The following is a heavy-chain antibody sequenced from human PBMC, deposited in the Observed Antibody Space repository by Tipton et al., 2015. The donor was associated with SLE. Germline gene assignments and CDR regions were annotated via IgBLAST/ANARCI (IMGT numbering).Heavy chain of an antibody. Sequence: SLRLSCTASSFTFSSYWMHWVRQVPGKGLAWVSEIDPDGSRTNYADYVEGRFTISRDNAKNTLSLQMNSLRVDDTGVYYCASLSAPSDCWGQGTLVTVSS. CDR3: ASLSAPSDC. J-gene: IGHJ4*02. CDR2: IDPDGSRT. CDR1: SFTFSSYW. V-gene: IGHV3-74*01.